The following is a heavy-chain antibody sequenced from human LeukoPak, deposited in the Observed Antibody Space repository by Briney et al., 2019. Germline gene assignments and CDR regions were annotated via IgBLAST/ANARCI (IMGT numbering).Heavy chain of an antibody. V-gene: IGHV3-9*01. J-gene: IGHJ4*02. Sequence: PGRSLRLSCAASGFTFDDYAMHWVRQPPGRGLEWVSGISWNRGLIGYADAVKGRFTISRDNAKKSLSLQMNSLSPEDTAVYYCAKEFGGWYRGFDYWGQGTPVTVSS. CDR2: ISWNRGLI. CDR3: AKEFGGWYRGFDY. D-gene: IGHD6-19*01. CDR1: GFTFDDYA.